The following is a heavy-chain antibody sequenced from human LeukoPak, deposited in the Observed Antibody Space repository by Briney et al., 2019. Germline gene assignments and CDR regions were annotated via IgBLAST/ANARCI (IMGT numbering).Heavy chain of an antibody. D-gene: IGHD3-10*01. CDR2: VFWNDDK. V-gene: IGHV2-5*01. Sequence: SGPTLVNPTQTLTLTCTFSGFSLSTSGVGVGWIRQPPGKALECLTLVFWNDDKRYSPSLKSRLTITKDTSKNQVVLTMTNMDPVDTATYYCAHRLRGSTAFDIWGQGTMVTVSS. CDR1: GFSLSTSGVG. CDR3: AHRLRGSTAFDI. J-gene: IGHJ3*02.